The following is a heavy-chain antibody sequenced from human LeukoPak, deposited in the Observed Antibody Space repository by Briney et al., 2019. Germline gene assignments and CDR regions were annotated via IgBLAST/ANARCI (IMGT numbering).Heavy chain of an antibody. CDR3: ARGVRTAANHFYYYYGMDV. CDR2: MNPNSGNT. V-gene: IGHV1-8*01. CDR1: GYTFTSYD. J-gene: IGHJ6*02. Sequence: ASVKVSCKASGYTFTSYDINWVRQATGQGLEWMGWMNPNSGNTGYVQKFQGRVTMTRNTSISTAYMELSSLRSGDTAVYYCARGVRTAANHFYYYYGMDVWGQGTTVTVSS. D-gene: IGHD2-2*01.